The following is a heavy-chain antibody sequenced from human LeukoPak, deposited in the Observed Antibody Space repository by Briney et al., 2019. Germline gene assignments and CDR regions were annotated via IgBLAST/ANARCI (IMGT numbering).Heavy chain of an antibody. J-gene: IGHJ5*02. CDR2: FDPEDGET. CDR1: GYTLTELS. Sequence: AASVKVSCKVSGYTLTELSMHWVRQAPGKGLEWMGGFDPEDGETIYAQKFQGRVTTTEDTSTDTAYMELSSLRSEDTAVYYCATALVSSWHNWFDPWGQGTLVTVSS. D-gene: IGHD6-13*01. V-gene: IGHV1-24*01. CDR3: ATALVSSWHNWFDP.